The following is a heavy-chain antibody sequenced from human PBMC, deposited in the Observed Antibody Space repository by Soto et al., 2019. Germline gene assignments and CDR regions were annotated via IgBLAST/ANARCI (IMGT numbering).Heavy chain of an antibody. D-gene: IGHD6-19*01. V-gene: IGHV3-74*01. J-gene: IGHJ4*02. Sequence: EVQLVESGGGLIQPGGSLRLSCAASGFNFSSYWMHWVRQAPGKGLVWVSHIISDGTRITYADSVKGRFTISRDNAKNTLFLQMNNLRAEDTGVYYCARDLSGAAFWGQGTLVTVSS. CDR3: ARDLSGAAF. CDR1: GFNFSSYW. CDR2: IISDGTRI.